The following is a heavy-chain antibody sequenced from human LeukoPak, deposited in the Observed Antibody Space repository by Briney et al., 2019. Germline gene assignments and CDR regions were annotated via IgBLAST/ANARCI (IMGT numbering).Heavy chain of an antibody. CDR2: FIPLFGSA. CDR3: ARGGGPYESTGFFAGPFDY. J-gene: IGHJ4*02. D-gene: IGHD3-22*01. V-gene: IGHV1-69*05. CDR1: GDTFSTNA. Sequence: AASVKVSCKASGDTFSTNALSWVRLAPGQGLEWMGGFIPLFGSAHYAQKLQGRITITTDESTSTAYMVLSNLRSGDTAVYYCARGGGPYESTGFFAGPFDYWGQGTVVTVSS.